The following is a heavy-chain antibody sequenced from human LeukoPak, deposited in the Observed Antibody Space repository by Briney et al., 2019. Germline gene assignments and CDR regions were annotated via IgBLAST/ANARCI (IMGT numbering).Heavy chain of an antibody. CDR1: GFTFNNYW. Sequence: PGGSLRLSCAASGFTFNNYWMSWVRQAPGKGLEWVANMKQDASGKYYVDSVKGRFTISRDNAKNSLYLQMNSLRAEDTAVYYCARDVGIAVAGGLSNYWGQGTLVTVSS. CDR2: MKQDASGK. D-gene: IGHD6-19*01. J-gene: IGHJ4*02. V-gene: IGHV3-7*01. CDR3: ARDVGIAVAGGLSNY.